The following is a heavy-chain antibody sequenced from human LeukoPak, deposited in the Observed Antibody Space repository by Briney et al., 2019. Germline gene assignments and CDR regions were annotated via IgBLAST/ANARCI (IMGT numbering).Heavy chain of an antibody. J-gene: IGHJ4*02. D-gene: IGHD1-26*01. CDR1: GFTFSSYE. Sequence: AGGSLRLSCAASGFTFSSYEMNWVRQAPGKGLEWVSYISSSGSTIYYADSVKGRFTISRDNAKNSLYLQMNSLRAEDTAVYYCARDPTWDSPFDYWGQGTLVTVSS. CDR2: ISSSGSTI. V-gene: IGHV3-48*03. CDR3: ARDPTWDSPFDY.